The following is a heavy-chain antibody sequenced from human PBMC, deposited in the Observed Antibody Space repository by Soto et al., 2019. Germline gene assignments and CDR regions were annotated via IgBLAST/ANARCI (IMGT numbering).Heavy chain of an antibody. CDR3: ARSLRVVPAARSSLLRPGYYYYGMDV. Sequence: GASVKVSCKASGGTFNSYAISWVRQAPGQGLEWMGGIIPIFGTANYAQKFQGRVTITADESTSTAYMELSSLRSEDTAVYYCARSLRVVPAARSSLLRPGYYYYGMDVWGQGTTVTVSS. CDR2: IIPIFGTA. V-gene: IGHV1-69*13. D-gene: IGHD2-2*01. J-gene: IGHJ6*02. CDR1: GGTFNSYA.